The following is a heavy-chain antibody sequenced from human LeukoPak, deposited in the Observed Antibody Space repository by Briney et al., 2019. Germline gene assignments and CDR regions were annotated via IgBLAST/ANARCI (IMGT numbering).Heavy chain of an antibody. CDR1: GGSLSSSDYH. CDR3: ARDRGSITMIVDTS. D-gene: IGHD3-22*01. Sequence: SETLSLTCTVSGGSLSSSDYHWGWIRQPPGKGLEWIGSMYYGGSTYYNPSLKSRVTISVDTSKNQFSLKLSSVTAADTAVYFCARDRGSITMIVDTSWGQGALVTVSS. V-gene: IGHV4-39*07. CDR2: MYYGGST. J-gene: IGHJ4*02.